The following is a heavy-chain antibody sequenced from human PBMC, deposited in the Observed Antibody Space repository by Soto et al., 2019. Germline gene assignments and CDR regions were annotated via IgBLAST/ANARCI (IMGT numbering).Heavy chain of an antibody. Sequence: QLVETGGGLIQPGTSLTLSSAASGFSVSRNYMTWVRQAPGKGLGWVSFVYSGGATFYADSVKGRFILSRDDSQNTMYLQMNNLRAEDTAVYYCARVPGRLWGRGTLVTVAS. D-gene: IGHD3-10*01. CDR2: VYSGGAT. J-gene: IGHJ4*02. CDR3: ARVPGRL. CDR1: GFSVSRNY. V-gene: IGHV3-53*02.